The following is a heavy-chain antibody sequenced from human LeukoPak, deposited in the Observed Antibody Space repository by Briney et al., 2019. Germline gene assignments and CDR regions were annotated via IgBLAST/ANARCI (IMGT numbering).Heavy chain of an antibody. J-gene: IGHJ4*02. CDR2: IYTSGST. CDR1: GGSISSYY. CDR3: ASFSSGWGTFDY. D-gene: IGHD6-19*01. Sequence: SETLSLTCTVSGGSISSYYWSWIRQPAGKGLEWIGRIYTSGSTKYNPSLKSRVTMSVDTSKNQFSLKLSSVTAADTAVYYCASFSSGWGTFDYWGQGTLVTVSS. V-gene: IGHV4-4*07.